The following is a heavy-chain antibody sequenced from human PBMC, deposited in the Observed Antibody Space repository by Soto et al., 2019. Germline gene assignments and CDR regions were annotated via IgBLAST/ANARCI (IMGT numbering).Heavy chain of an antibody. Sequence: GESLKISCKGSGYSFTSYWISWVRQMPGKGLEWMGRIDPSDSYTNYSPSLQGHVTISADKSISTAYLQWSSLKASDTAMYYCARLGLSGYGSEVQSDYWGQGTLVTVSS. CDR1: GYSFTSYW. D-gene: IGHD3-10*01. CDR3: ARLGLSGYGSEVQSDY. J-gene: IGHJ4*02. V-gene: IGHV5-10-1*01. CDR2: IDPSDSYT.